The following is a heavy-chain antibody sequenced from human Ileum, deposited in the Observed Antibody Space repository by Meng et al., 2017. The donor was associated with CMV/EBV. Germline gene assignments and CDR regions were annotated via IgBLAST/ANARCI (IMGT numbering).Heavy chain of an antibody. Sequence: VRWWWSGGGLIRPGRSLRPACAASGFAVSNKYLSLVRQAPGTGLELVSAIHGGGNTYYADSVKGRFTISRDNSKNTLYLQMNSLRREDTAVYHCARYPGHSQSVTYDYWGQGILVTVSS. CDR2: IHGGGNT. CDR3: ARYPGHSQSVTYDY. V-gene: IGHV3-66*01. D-gene: IGHD5-18*01. J-gene: IGHJ4*02. CDR1: GFAVSNKY.